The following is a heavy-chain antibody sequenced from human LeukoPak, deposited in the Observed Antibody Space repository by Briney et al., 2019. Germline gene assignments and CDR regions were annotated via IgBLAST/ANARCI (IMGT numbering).Heavy chain of an antibody. D-gene: IGHD4-23*01. CDR2: IYYTGTT. CDR3: AKHTSSGVTSALGY. J-gene: IGHJ4*02. CDR1: GGSFSGYY. Sequence: SETLSLTCAVYGGSFSGYYWSWIRQPPGKGLEWIGYIYYTGTTNYNPSLKSRVTISVDTSKNHFSLKLSSVTAADTAVYYCAKHTSSGVTSALGYWGQEPLVTVSS. V-gene: IGHV4-59*08.